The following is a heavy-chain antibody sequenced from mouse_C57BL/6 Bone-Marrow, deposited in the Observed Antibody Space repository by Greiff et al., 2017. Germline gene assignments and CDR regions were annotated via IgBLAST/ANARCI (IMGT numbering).Heavy chain of an antibody. V-gene: IGHV1-4*01. CDR1: GYTFTSYT. CDR3: ASDGRLDC. D-gene: IGHD3-1*01. Sequence: QVQLQQSGAELVRPGASVKMSCKASGYTFTSYTMHWVKQRPGQGLEWIGYINPSGGYTKYNQKFKDKATLTVDKSSSTAYMQLSSLTSEDSAVYYCASDGRLDCWGTGTTVTVSS. J-gene: IGHJ1*03. CDR2: INPSGGYT.